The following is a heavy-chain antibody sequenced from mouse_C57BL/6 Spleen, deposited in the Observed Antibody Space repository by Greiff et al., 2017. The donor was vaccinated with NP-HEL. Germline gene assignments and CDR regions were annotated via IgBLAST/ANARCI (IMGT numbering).Heavy chain of an antibody. J-gene: IGHJ2*01. D-gene: IGHD1-1*01. CDR3: ARDGSSSHFDY. CDR1: GYAFTNYL. CDR2: INPGSGGT. Sequence: QVQLQQSGAELVRPGTSVKVSCKASGYAFTNYLIEWVKQRPGQGLEWIGVINPGSGGTNYNEKFKGKATLTADKSSSTAYMQLSSLTSEDSAVYFCARDGSSSHFDYWGKGTTLSLL. V-gene: IGHV1-54*01.